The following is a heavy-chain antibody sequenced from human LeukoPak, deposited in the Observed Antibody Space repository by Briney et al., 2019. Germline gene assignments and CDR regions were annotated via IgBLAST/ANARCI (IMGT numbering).Heavy chain of an antibody. D-gene: IGHD3-9*01. CDR2: INHSGST. CDR3: ARGTLRYFDWLSSRNWFDP. V-gene: IGHV4-34*01. Sequence: PSETLSLTCAVYGGSFSGYYWSWIRQPPGKGLEWIGEINHSGSTNYNPSLESRVTISVDTSKNQFSLKLSSVTAADTAVYYCARGTLRYFDWLSSRNWFDPWGQGTLVTVSS. CDR1: GGSFSGYY. J-gene: IGHJ5*02.